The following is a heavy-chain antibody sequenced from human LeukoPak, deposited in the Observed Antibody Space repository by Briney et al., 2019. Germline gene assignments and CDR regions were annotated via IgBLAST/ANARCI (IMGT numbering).Heavy chain of an antibody. J-gene: IGHJ5*02. D-gene: IGHD3-10*01. CDR1: GFTFSSYW. CDR3: ARDPRFGELLGDSWFDP. Sequence: PGGSLRLSCAASGFTFSSYWMSWVRQAPGKGLEWVANIKQDGSEKYYVDSVKGRFTISRDNAKNSLYLQMNSLRAEDTAVYYCARDPRFGELLGDSWFDPWGQGTLVTVSS. V-gene: IGHV3-7*01. CDR2: IKQDGSEK.